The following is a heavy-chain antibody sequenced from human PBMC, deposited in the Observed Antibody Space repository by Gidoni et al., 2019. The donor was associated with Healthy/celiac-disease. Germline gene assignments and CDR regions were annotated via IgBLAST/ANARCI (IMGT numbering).Heavy chain of an antibody. CDR2: ISYDGSNK. Sequence: QVQLVESGGGVVQPGRSLRLSCAASGFTFSSYAMHWVRQAPGKGLEWVAVISYDGSNKYYADSVKGRFTISRDNSKNTLYLQMNSLRAEDTAVYYCARVWDSGSYDVNDYWGQGTLVTVSS. J-gene: IGHJ4*02. D-gene: IGHD1-26*01. V-gene: IGHV3-30-3*01. CDR3: ARVWDSGSYDVNDY. CDR1: GFTFSSYA.